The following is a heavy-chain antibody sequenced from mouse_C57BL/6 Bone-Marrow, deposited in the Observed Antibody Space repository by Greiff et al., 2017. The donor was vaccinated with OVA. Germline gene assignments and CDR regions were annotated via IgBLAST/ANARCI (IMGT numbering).Heavy chain of an antibody. CDR3: AMYYYGSADY. V-gene: IGHV1-55*01. CDR1: GYTFPSYW. J-gene: IGHJ2*01. Sequence: QVHVKQPGAELVKPGASVKMSCKASGYTFPSYWITWVKQRPGQGLEWIGDIYPGSGSTNYNEKFKSKATLTVDTSSSTAYMQLSSLTSEDSAVYYCAMYYYGSADYWGQGTTLTVSS. D-gene: IGHD1-1*01. CDR2: IYPGSGST.